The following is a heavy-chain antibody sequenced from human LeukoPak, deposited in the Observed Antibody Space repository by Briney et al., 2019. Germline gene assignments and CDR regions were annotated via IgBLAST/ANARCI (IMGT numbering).Heavy chain of an antibody. V-gene: IGHV4-39*01. CDR3: ASHRWGGSYSHFDS. D-gene: IGHD1-26*01. CDR1: GGSISSSSYY. J-gene: IGHJ4*02. CDR2: INYSGST. Sequence: PSETLSLTCIVSGGSISSSSYYWGWIRQPPGKGLEWIGSINYSGSTYYTPSLKSRVTISVDPSKNQSSLKLISVTAADTAVYYCASHRWGGSYSHFDSWGQGTLVTVSS.